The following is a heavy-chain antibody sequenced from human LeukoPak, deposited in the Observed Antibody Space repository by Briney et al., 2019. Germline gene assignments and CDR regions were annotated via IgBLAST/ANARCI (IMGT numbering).Heavy chain of an antibody. J-gene: IGHJ4*02. CDR2: MLYDGSNK. V-gene: IGHV3-30-3*01. Sequence: QPGRSLRLSCAASGFTFSSYAMHWVRQAPGKGLEWVAVMLYDGSNKYYADSVKGRFTISRDNSKNTLYLQMNSLRPEDTAVYYCARGLLEATTSYFDYWGQGTLVTVSS. CDR3: ARGLLEATTSYFDY. CDR1: GFTFSSYA. D-gene: IGHD1-26*01.